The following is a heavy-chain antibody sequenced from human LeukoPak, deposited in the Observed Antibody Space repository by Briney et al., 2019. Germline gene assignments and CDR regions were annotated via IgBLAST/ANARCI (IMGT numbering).Heavy chain of an antibody. CDR3: AKGYCSSTSCYAGDY. D-gene: IGHD2-2*01. Sequence: PGRSLRLSCAASGFTFDDYAMHWVRQAPGKGLEWVSGISWNSGSIGYADSVKGRFTISRDNAKNSLYLQMNSLRAEDTALYYCAKGYCSSTSCYAGDYWGQGTLVTVSS. J-gene: IGHJ4*02. CDR1: GFTFDDYA. CDR2: ISWNSGSI. V-gene: IGHV3-9*01.